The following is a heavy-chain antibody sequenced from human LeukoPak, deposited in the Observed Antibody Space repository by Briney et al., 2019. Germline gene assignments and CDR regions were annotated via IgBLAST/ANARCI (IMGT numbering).Heavy chain of an antibody. V-gene: IGHV4-4*02. CDR1: GFTFSSYAM. Sequence: GSLRLSCAASGFTFSSYAMSWVRQPPGKGLEWIGEIYHSGSTNYNPSLKSRVTISVDKSKNQFSLKLSSVTAADTAVYYCARDLWFGESLHNWFDPWGQGTLVTVSS. CDR2: IYHSGST. CDR3: ARDLWFGESLHNWFDP. J-gene: IGHJ5*02. D-gene: IGHD3-10*01.